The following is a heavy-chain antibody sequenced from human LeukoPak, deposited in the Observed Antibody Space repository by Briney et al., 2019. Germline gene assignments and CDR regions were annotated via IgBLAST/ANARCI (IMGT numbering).Heavy chain of an antibody. CDR1: GYTFTGYY. V-gene: IGHV1-2*06. D-gene: IGHD6-13*01. CDR2: INPNSGGT. J-gene: IGHJ4*02. Sequence: ASVKVSCKASGYTFTGYYMHWVRQAPGQGLEWMGRINPNSGGTNYAQKFRGRVTITRDTSISTAYMELSRLRSDYTAVYYCARVSGSSWGGDFDYWGQGTLVTVSS. CDR3: ARVSGSSWGGDFDY.